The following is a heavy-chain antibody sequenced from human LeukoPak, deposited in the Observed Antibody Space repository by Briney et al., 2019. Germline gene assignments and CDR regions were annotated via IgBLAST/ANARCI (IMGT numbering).Heavy chain of an antibody. D-gene: IGHD1-1*01. Sequence: ETLSLTCTVSGGSISSSSYYWGWIRQPPGKGLEWVANIKEDGSEKYYVDSVKGRFTISRDNAKNSLYLQMNSLRAEDTAMYYCARDSPGYNWNNWFDPWGQGTLVTVSS. V-gene: IGHV3-7*01. J-gene: IGHJ5*02. CDR2: IKEDGSEK. CDR1: GGSISSSSYY. CDR3: ARDSPGYNWNNWFDP.